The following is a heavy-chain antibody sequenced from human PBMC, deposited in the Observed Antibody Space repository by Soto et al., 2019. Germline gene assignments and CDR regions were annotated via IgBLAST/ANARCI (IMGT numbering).Heavy chain of an antibody. J-gene: IGHJ5*02. Sequence: ASVKVSCKASGYTFTSYAMHWVRQAPGQRLEWMGWINAGNGNTKYSQKFQGRVTITRDTSASTAYMELSSLRSEDTAVYYCARTPYGSGSSPWFDPWGQGTLVSVSS. CDR1: GYTFTSYA. V-gene: IGHV1-3*01. CDR3: ARTPYGSGSSPWFDP. CDR2: INAGNGNT. D-gene: IGHD3-10*01.